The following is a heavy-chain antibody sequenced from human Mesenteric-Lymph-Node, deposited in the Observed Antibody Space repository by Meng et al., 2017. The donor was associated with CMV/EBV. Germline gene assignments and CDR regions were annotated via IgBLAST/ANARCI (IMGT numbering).Heavy chain of an antibody. D-gene: IGHD1-26*01. V-gene: IGHV4-59*12. CDR3: ARGRGATLRY. CDR1: GGSIGSYY. CDR2: IYYSGST. Sequence: LRLSCTVSGGSIGSYYWSWIRQPPGKGLEWIGYIYYSGSTNYNPSLKSRVTISVDTSKNQFSLKLSSVTAADTAVYYCARGRGATLRYWGQGTLVTVSS. J-gene: IGHJ4*02.